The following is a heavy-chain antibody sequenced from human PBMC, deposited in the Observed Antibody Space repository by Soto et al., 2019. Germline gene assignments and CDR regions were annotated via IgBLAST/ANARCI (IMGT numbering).Heavy chain of an antibody. CDR3: ARARLGAAAGLYYFDY. CDR2: INYSGST. D-gene: IGHD6-13*01. CDR1: GGSISSGGYS. J-gene: IGHJ4*02. Sequence: QVQLQESGPGLLKPSQTLSLTCTVSGGSISSGGYSWSWIRQHPGKGLEWIGYINYSGSTNYNPSLKSRVTISVDTSKNQFALKLSSVTAADTAVYYCARARLGAAAGLYYFDYWGQGTLVTVSS. V-gene: IGHV4-31*03.